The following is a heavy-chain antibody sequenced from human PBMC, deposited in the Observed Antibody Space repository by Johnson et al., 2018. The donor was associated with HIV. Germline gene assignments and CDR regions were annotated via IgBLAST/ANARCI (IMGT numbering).Heavy chain of an antibody. J-gene: IGHJ3*01. D-gene: IGHD3-16*01. CDR1: GISFSSYW. V-gene: IGHV3-73*01. Sequence: VQLVESVGGLVQPGGSLRLSCVASGISFSSYWMHWVRQASGKGLEWVGRIRSKANSYATAYAASVKGRFTISRDNAKNSLYLQMNSLRDEDTAVYYCARDLWVPMTFGGVTDRDDAFDLWGQGTMVTVSS. CDR2: IRSKANSYAT. CDR3: ARDLWVPMTFGGVTDRDDAFDL.